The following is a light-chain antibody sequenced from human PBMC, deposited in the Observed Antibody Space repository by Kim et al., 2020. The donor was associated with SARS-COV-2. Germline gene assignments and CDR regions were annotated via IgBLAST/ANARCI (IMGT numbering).Light chain of an antibody. J-gene: IGKJ2*01. CDR1: QSISGW. CDR2: KAS. Sequence: DIQMTQSPSTLSASLGAGVTITCRASQSISGWLAWYQQKPEKAPKLLIHKASSLESGVPSRFSGSGSGTEFTLTISSLQPDDFATYYCQQYNTYPVTFGQGTKLEI. CDR3: QQYNTYPVT. V-gene: IGKV1-5*03.